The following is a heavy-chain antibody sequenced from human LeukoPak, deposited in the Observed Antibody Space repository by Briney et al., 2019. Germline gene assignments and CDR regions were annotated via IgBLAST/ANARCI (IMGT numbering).Heavy chain of an antibody. CDR2: INHSGST. CDR1: GGSFSGYY. J-gene: IGHJ4*02. D-gene: IGHD6-13*01. CDR3: ARTCQQLCFDY. V-gene: IGHV4-34*01. Sequence: SETLSLTCAVYGGSFSGYYWSWIRQPPGKGLEWIGEINHSGSTYYNPSLKSRVTISVDTSKNQFSLKLSSVTAADTAVYYCARTCQQLCFDYWGQGTLVTVSS.